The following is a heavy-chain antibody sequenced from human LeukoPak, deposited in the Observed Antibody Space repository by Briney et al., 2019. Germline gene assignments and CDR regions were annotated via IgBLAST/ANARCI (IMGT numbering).Heavy chain of an antibody. CDR2: INPNSGGT. D-gene: IGHD5-18*01. Sequence: ASVKVSCKASGYTFTGYYMHWVRQAPGQGLEWMGWINPNSGGTNYAQKFQGRVTMTRDTSISTAYMELSRLRSDDTAVYYCARALGDTAKWFPYYYYYYMDVWGKGTTVTISS. J-gene: IGHJ6*03. CDR3: ARALGDTAKWFPYYYYYYMDV. V-gene: IGHV1-2*02. CDR1: GYTFTGYY.